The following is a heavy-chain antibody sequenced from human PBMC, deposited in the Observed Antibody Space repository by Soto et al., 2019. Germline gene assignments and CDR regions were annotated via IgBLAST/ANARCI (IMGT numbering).Heavy chain of an antibody. CDR3: AKENYYGSGSSTYYYGMDV. CDR2: ISYDGSNK. J-gene: IGHJ6*02. V-gene: IGHV3-30*18. Sequence: GSLRLSCAASGFTFSSYGIHWVRQAQGKGLEWVAVISYDGSNKYYADSVKGRLTISRDNSKNTLYLQMNSLRAEDTAVYYCAKENYYGSGSSTYYYGMDVWGQGTTVTVSS. D-gene: IGHD3-10*01. CDR1: GFTFSSYG.